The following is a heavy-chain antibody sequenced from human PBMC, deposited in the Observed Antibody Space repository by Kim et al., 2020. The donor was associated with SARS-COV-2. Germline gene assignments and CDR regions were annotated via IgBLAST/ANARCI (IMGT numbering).Heavy chain of an antibody. D-gene: IGHD5-18*01. V-gene: IGHV3-48*03. Sequence: GGSLRLSCAASGFTFSSYEMNWVRQAPGKGLEWVSYISSSGSTIYYADSVKGRFTISRDNAKNSLYLQMNSLRAEDTAVYYCARIYSYGRYYYYYGMDVWGQGTTVTVSS. J-gene: IGHJ6*02. CDR2: ISSSGSTI. CDR1: GFTFSSYE. CDR3: ARIYSYGRYYYYYGMDV.